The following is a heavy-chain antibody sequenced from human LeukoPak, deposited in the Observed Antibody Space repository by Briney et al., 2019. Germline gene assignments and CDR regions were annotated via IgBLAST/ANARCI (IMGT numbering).Heavy chain of an antibody. J-gene: IGHJ3*02. CDR2: ISSSSSTI. CDR1: GFTFSSYS. CDR3: ARDGGLVWGSYPSGAFDI. D-gene: IGHD3-16*02. Sequence: GGSLRLSCAASGFTFSSYSMNWVRQAPGKGLEWVSYISSSSSTIYYADSVKGRFTISRDNAKNSLYLQMNSLRAEDTAVYYCARDGGLVWGSYPSGAFDIWGQGTMVTVSS. V-gene: IGHV3-48*04.